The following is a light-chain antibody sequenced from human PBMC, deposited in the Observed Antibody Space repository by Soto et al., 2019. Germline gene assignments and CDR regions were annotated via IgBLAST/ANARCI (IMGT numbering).Light chain of an antibody. CDR2: GAS. J-gene: IGKJ5*01. V-gene: IGKV3-15*01. Sequence: IDMTQSPATLSVSPGERATLSCRASQSVSSNLAGYQQKPGQAPRLLIYGASTRATGIPARFSGSGSGTEFSLTVSSLQSEDFAVYYCQQYNNWPITFGQGTRLEIK. CDR3: QQYNNWPIT. CDR1: QSVSSN.